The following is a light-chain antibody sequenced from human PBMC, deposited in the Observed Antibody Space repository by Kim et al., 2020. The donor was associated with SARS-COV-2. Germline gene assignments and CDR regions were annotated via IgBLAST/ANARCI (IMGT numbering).Light chain of an antibody. CDR1: QSINAY. CDR3: QQSHTAPLLT. CDR2: AAS. Sequence: SVGDRVTITCRASQSINAYFNSYQQKPGKAPKLLIYAASTLQSGVPSRFSGSGSGTDFTLTINSLQTEDFATYYCQQSHTAPLLTFGGGTKVDIK. V-gene: IGKV1-39*01. J-gene: IGKJ4*01.